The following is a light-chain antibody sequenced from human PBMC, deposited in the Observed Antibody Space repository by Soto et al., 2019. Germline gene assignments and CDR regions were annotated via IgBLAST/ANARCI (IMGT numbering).Light chain of an antibody. Sequence: ESVLTQSQATLSVSPGERVTISCRASQTFGRTYSAWYQQKPGQSHRLLSYDASNRATGIPDRFSGSGSGTDFTLTISRLEPEDYAVYHCQQFSTSPLCTFGQGTKVEIK. J-gene: IGKJ2*02. CDR2: DAS. V-gene: IGKV3-20*01. CDR1: QTFGRTY. CDR3: QQFSTSPLCT.